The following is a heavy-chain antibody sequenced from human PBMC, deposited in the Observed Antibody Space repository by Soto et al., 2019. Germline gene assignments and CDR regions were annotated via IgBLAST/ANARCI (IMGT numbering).Heavy chain of an antibody. J-gene: IGHJ6*02. V-gene: IGHV4-59*08. CDR2: IFYKGNT. D-gene: IGHD3-3*01. CDR1: GGSISGYY. Sequence: VQLQESGPGLVKPSETLSLTCTVSGGSISGYYWSWIRQPPGKGLEWIGYIFYKGNTIYSPSLNWRVTRSVDTAKNQFSLKMTSVTAADTAVYYCARHDPIARFENGLDVWGQGTMITVSS. CDR3: ARHDPIARFENGLDV.